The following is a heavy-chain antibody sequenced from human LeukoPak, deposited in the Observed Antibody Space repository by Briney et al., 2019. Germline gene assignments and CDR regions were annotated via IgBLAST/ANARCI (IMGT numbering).Heavy chain of an antibody. Sequence: GGSLRLSCAGSGFTFNSYWMSWVRQAPGKGLEWVAYIKQDGSEKDYLDSVKGRFTISRDNTKNSLYLQMNSLRAEDTAVYYCTRDREPGSVVHYYYYMDVWGKGTTVTVSS. V-gene: IGHV3-7*01. J-gene: IGHJ6*03. CDR2: IKQDGSEK. D-gene: IGHD1-26*01. CDR3: TRDREPGSVVHYYYYMDV. CDR1: GFTFNSYW.